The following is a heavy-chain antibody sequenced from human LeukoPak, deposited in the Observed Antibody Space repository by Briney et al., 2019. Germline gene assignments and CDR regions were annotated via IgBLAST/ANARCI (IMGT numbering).Heavy chain of an antibody. CDR2: IYHSGST. CDR3: ARQVDYSSSWYAKYYYYYMDV. CDR1: GYSISSGYY. V-gene: IGHV4-38-2*02. Sequence: SETLSLTCTVSGYSISSGYYWGWIRQPPGKGLEWIGSIYHSGSTYYNPSLKSRVTISVDTSKNQFSLKLSSVTAADTAVYYCARQVDYSSSWYAKYYYYYMDVWGKGTTVTISS. D-gene: IGHD6-13*01. J-gene: IGHJ6*03.